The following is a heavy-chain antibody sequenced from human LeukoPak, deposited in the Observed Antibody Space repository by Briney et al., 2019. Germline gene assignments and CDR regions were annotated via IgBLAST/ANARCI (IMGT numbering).Heavy chain of an antibody. Sequence: GGSLRLSCAASGFTFSSYSMNWVRQAPGMGLEWVSSISSSSRYIYYADSVKGRFTISRDNAKNSLYLQMNSLRAEDTAVYYCAREIRQDGDYVVYYYYYGMDVWGQGTTVTVSS. CDR1: GFTFSSYS. J-gene: IGHJ6*02. V-gene: IGHV3-21*01. CDR3: AREIRQDGDYVVYYYYYGMDV. D-gene: IGHD4-17*01. CDR2: ISSSSRYI.